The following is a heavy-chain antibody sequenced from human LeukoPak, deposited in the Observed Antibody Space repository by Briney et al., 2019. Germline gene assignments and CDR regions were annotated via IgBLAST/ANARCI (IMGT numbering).Heavy chain of an antibody. V-gene: IGHV1-69*05. CDR3: ASGAPYFYFNY. CDR2: LIPISGTT. J-gene: IGHJ4*02. CDR1: GGTFSTYA. Sequence: ASVKVSCKASGGTFSTYAVNWVRQAPGQGLEWVGGLIPISGTTNYAQKFQGRVTITTVESTSTGYMELSSLTSDDAAVYYCASGAPYFYFNYWGQGTLVIVSS. D-gene: IGHD3-9*01.